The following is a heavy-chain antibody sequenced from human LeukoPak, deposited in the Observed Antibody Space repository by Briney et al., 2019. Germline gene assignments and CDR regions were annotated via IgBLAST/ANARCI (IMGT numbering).Heavy chain of an antibody. V-gene: IGHV3-53*01. D-gene: IGHD3-16*01. J-gene: IGHJ4*02. Sequence: GGSLRLSCAASGFTVSSNYMSWVRQAPGKGLEWVSVIYSGGSTYYADSVKGRFTISRDNSKSTLYIQMNSLRAEDTAVYYCARHVMGDSPRSEIGEYYFDYWGQGTLVTVSS. CDR1: GFTVSSNY. CDR2: IYSGGST. CDR3: ARHVMGDSPRSEIGEYYFDY.